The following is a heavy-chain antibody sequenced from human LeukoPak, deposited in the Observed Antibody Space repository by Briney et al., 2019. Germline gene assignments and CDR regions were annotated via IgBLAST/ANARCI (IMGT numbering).Heavy chain of an antibody. V-gene: IGHV3-23*01. Sequence: GGSLRLSCAASGFTFSSYAMSWVRQAPGKGLEWVSAISGGGGSTYYADSVKGRFTISRDNSKNTLYLQMNSLRAEDTAVYYCAKVLAASMTTVTTSFYFDYWGQGTLVTVSS. CDR1: GFTFSSYA. CDR2: ISGGGGST. D-gene: IGHD4-17*01. J-gene: IGHJ4*02. CDR3: AKVLAASMTTVTTSFYFDY.